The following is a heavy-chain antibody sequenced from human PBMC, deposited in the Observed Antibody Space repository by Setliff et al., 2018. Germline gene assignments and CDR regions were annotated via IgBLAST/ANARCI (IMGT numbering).Heavy chain of an antibody. D-gene: IGHD6-13*01. CDR2: IYTTWST. J-gene: IGHJ6*03. CDR1: GGSVGNSYYY. V-gene: IGHV4-61*02. Sequence: SETLSLTCTVSGGSVGNSYYYWNWIRQPAGKGLEWIGRIYTTWSTNYNPSLKSRVTISVDKSKNQFSLKLSSVTAADTAVYYCARDFRYSSSWYWPRDYYYYYMDVWGKGTTVTVSS. CDR3: ARDFRYSSSWYWPRDYYYYYMDV.